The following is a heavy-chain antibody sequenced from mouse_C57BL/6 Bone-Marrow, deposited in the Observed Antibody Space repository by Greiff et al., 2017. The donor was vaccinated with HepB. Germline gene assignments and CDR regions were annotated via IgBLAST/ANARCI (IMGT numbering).Heavy chain of an antibody. J-gene: IGHJ2*01. CDR2: INPNNGGT. D-gene: IGHD4-1*01. Sequence: VQLQQSGPELVKPGASVKISCKASGYTFTDYYMNWVKQSHGKSLEWIGDINPNNGGTSYNQKFKGKATLTVDKSSSTAYMELRSLTSEVSAVYYCARLGRREGNYWGQGTTLTVSS. CDR1: GYTFTDYY. V-gene: IGHV1-26*01. CDR3: ARLGRREGNY.